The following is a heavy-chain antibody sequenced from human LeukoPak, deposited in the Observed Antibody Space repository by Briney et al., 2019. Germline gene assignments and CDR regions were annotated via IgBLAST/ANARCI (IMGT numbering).Heavy chain of an antibody. D-gene: IGHD3-10*01. CDR3: ARDLYYRAHMDV. J-gene: IGHJ6*03. Sequence: SETLSLTCTVSGGSISSSSYYWGWIRQPPGKGLEWIGSIYYSGSTYYNPPLKSRVTISVDTSKNQFSLKLSSVTAADTAVYYCARDLYYRAHMDVWGKGTTVTVSS. CDR1: GGSISSSSYY. V-gene: IGHV4-39*07. CDR2: IYYSGST.